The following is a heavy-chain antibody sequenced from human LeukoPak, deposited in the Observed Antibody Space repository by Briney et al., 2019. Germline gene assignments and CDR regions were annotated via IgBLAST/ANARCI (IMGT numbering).Heavy chain of an antibody. CDR1: GGSISSGDYY. CDR2: IYYSGST. D-gene: IGHD3-10*01. V-gene: IGHV4-30-4*01. Sequence: SETLSLTCTVSGGSISSGDYYWSWIRQPPGKGLEWIGYIYYSGSTYYNPSLKSRVTISVDTSKNQFSLKLSSVTAADTAVYYCARDSRWFGESLLPWGQGTLVTVSS. CDR3: ARDSRWFGESLLP. J-gene: IGHJ4*02.